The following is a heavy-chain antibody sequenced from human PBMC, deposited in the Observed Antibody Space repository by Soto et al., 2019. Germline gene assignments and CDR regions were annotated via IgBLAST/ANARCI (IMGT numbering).Heavy chain of an antibody. CDR2: ISSSGSTI. J-gene: IGHJ4*02. D-gene: IGHD6-19*01. Sequence: GGSLRLSCAASGFTFSDYYMSWIRQAPGQGLEWVSYISSSGSTIYYADSVKGRFTISRDNAKNSLYLQMNSLRAEHTAVYYCARDKRAGLLFHCWPHFDYLDPETLVAVYS. CDR3: ARDKRAGLLFHCWPHFDY. V-gene: IGHV3-11*01. CDR1: GFTFSDYY.